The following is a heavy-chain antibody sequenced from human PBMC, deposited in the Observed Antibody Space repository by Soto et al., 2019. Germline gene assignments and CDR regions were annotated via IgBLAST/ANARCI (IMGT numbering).Heavy chain of an antibody. CDR2: IYWDDDK. J-gene: IGHJ4*02. D-gene: IGHD3-3*01. CDR3: AQGLMTNYDFWSGYFDY. Sequence: SGPTLVQPTQTLTLTCTFSGFSLSTSGVGVGWIRQPPGKALEWLALIYWDDDKRYSPSLKSRLTITKDTSKNQVVLTMTNMDPVDTATYYCAQGLMTNYDFWSGYFDYWGQGTLVTVSS. CDR1: GFSLSTSGVG. V-gene: IGHV2-5*02.